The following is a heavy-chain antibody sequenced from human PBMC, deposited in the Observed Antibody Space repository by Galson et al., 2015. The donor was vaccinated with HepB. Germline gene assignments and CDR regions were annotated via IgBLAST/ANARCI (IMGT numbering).Heavy chain of an antibody. D-gene: IGHD6-13*01. CDR2: IDPSDSYT. V-gene: IGHV5-10-1*01. CDR1: GYSFTSYW. J-gene: IGHJ1*01. CDR3: ARSEYRIAAAGTLGYFQH. Sequence: QSGAEVKKPGESLRISYKGSGYSFTSYWISWVRQMPGKGLEWMGRIDPSDSYTNYSPSFQGHVTISADKSISTSYLQWSSLKASDTAMYYCARSEYRIAAAGTLGYFQHWGQGTLVTVSS.